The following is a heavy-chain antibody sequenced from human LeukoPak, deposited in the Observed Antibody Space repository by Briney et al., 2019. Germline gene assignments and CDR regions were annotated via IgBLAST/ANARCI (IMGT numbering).Heavy chain of an antibody. V-gene: IGHV1-18*01. CDR2: ISAYNGNT. CDR3: AREYCANGVCYSADY. CDR1: GYTFTSYG. Sequence: ASVKVSCKASGYTFTSYGISWVRQAPGQGLEWMGWISAYNGNTNYAQKLQGRVTMTTDTSTSTAYMELRSLRSDDTAVYYCAREYCANGVCYSADYWGQGTLVTVSS. J-gene: IGHJ4*02. D-gene: IGHD2-8*01.